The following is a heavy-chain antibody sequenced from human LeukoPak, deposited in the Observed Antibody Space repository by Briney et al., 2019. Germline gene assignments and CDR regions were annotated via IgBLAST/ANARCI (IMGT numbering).Heavy chain of an antibody. V-gene: IGHV4-59*01. J-gene: IGHJ4*02. D-gene: IGHD2-2*01. CDR2: FYYSGST. Sequence: SETLSLTCTVSGGSITSSYWSWIRQPPGKGLELIGFFYYSGSTNYNPSLKSRVTMSLDTSKNQFSLKMTSVTAADTAVYYCARARYGSTSCPYYFDYWGPGTLVTVSS. CDR1: GGSITSSY. CDR3: ARARYGSTSCPYYFDY.